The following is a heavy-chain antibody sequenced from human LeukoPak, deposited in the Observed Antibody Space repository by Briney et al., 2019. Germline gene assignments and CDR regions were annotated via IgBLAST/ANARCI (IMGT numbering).Heavy chain of an antibody. D-gene: IGHD2-15*01. Sequence: PGGSLRLSCAASGFTFSGYAMSWVPQAPARGLGWVSSLRGAGSTIYAASVKGRFTLSRDESRNTVYFPLNSLRVEDTAVYYCAMASWVSNGDVVLWGQGTLVTVFS. CDR3: AMASWVSNGDVVL. V-gene: IGHV3-23*01. CDR1: GFTFSGYA. CDR2: LRGAGST. J-gene: IGHJ4*02.